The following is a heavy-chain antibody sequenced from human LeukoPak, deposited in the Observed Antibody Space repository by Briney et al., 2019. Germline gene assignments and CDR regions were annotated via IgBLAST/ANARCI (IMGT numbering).Heavy chain of an antibody. D-gene: IGHD1-7*01. CDR1: GGSFSSYA. V-gene: IGHV1-69*13. CDR2: IIPIFGKT. CDR3: ARGFHPQLQVHRY. Sequence: SVKVSCQASGGSFSSYAYNWVRQAPGQGLEWMGGIIPIFGKTNYAQKFQGRVTISADDSRSTAYMELSSLTFEDTAVYYCARGFHPQLQVHRYWGQGTLVAVSS. J-gene: IGHJ4*02.